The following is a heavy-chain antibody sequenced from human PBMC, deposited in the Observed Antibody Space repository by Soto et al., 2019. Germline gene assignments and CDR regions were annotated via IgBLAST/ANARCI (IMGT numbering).Heavy chain of an antibody. V-gene: IGHV3-72*01. CDR3: VTSIPTSSWSGVDS. J-gene: IGHJ4*02. CDR2: TRNTVYRYTK. D-gene: IGHD6-13*01. Sequence: EVQLEESGGGVVQPGGSLRLSCAVSGFSFNDHYMDWVRQAPGKGLEWVGRTRNTVYRYTKVYARSLEGSFTISRDDSRDVLYLQMNGLKTEYTAIYYCVTSIPTSSWSGVDSGGRGTLVTVSS. CDR1: GFSFNDHY.